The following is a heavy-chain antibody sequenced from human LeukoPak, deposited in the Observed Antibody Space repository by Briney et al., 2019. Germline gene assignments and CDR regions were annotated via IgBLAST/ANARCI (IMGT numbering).Heavy chain of an antibody. J-gene: IGHJ4*02. CDR1: GYTFTSYA. CDR3: ARVGYYDGSGYPRIFDY. V-gene: IGHV1-3*01. Sequence: ASVKVSCKASGYTFTSYAMHWVRQAPRQRLEWMGWINAGNGNTKYSQKFQGRVTITRDTSASTAYMELSSLRSEDTAVYYCARVGYYDGSGYPRIFDYWGQGTLVTVSS. D-gene: IGHD3-22*01. CDR2: INAGNGNT.